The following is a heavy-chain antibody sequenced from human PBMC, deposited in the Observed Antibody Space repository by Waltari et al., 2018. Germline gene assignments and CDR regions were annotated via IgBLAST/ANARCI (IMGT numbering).Heavy chain of an antibody. CDR3: ARGGHYDAVTSFYSDALHV. J-gene: IGHJ3*01. CDR1: GGSMDSYF. D-gene: IGHD3-3*01. Sequence: QVQLQESGPGLVKPSETLSLTCVVSGGSMDSYFWNWLRQPPGKGLEWIGYVYYSGGSKYNTSLEGGVTISADTSRNEVSLSLTSVTAADTAVYFCARGGHYDAVTSFYSDALHVWGRGTTVIVSS. CDR2: VYYSGGS. V-gene: IGHV4-59*08.